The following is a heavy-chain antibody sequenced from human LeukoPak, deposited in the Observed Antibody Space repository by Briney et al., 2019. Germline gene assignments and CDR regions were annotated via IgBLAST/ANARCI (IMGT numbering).Heavy chain of an antibody. Sequence: ASETLSLTYTVSGASISSGAYYWSWIRQPPGKGLDWIGYIWHSGGTYYNPSLTSRVTISVDRSKNQFSLKLSSVTAADTAVYYCARGQYRSGWYFIEDYFDYWGQGTLVTVSS. CDR2: IWHSGGT. CDR1: GASISSGAYY. CDR3: ARGQYRSGWYFIEDYFDY. V-gene: IGHV4-30-2*01. D-gene: IGHD6-19*01. J-gene: IGHJ4*02.